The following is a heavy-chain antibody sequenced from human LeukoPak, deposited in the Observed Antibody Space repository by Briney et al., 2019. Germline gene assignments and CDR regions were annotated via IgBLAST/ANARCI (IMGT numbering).Heavy chain of an antibody. Sequence: GGSLRLSCAASGFTFSSYEMNWVRQAPGKGPEWVSYISSSGSTIYYADSVKGRFTISRDNAKNSLYLQMNSLRAEDTAVYYCAREGVGRWLQTKGAFDIWGQGTMVAVSS. J-gene: IGHJ3*02. CDR1: GFTFSSYE. CDR3: AREGVGRWLQTKGAFDI. CDR2: ISSSGSTI. D-gene: IGHD5-24*01. V-gene: IGHV3-48*03.